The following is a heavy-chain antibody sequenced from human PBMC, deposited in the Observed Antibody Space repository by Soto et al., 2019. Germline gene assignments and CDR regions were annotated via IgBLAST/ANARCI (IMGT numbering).Heavy chain of an antibody. Sequence: ASVKVSCKASGYTFTSYAMHWVRQAPGQRFEWMGWINAGNGNTKYSQKFQGRVTITRDTSASTAYMELSSLRSEDTAVYYCARAVAVAADFDYWGQGTLVTVSS. J-gene: IGHJ4*02. CDR3: ARAVAVAADFDY. D-gene: IGHD6-19*01. CDR1: GYTFTSYA. CDR2: INAGNGNT. V-gene: IGHV1-3*01.